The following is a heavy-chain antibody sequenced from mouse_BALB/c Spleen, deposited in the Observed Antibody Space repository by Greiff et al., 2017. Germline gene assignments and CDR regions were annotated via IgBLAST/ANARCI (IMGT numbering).Heavy chain of an antibody. D-gene: IGHD4-1*01. CDR3: ATLTGVDWYFDV. Sequence: VQLQQSGAELVKPGASVKLSCTASGFNIKDTYMHWVKQRPEQGLEWIGRIDPANGNTKYDPKFQGKATITAGTSSNTAYLQLSSLTSEDTAVYYCATLTGVDWYFDVWGAGTTVTVSS. J-gene: IGHJ1*01. V-gene: IGHV14-3*02. CDR2: IDPANGNT. CDR1: GFNIKDTY.